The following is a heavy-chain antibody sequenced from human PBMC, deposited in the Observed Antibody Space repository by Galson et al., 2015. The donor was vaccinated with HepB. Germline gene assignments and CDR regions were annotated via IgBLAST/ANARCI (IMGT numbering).Heavy chain of an antibody. V-gene: IGHV4-34*01. CDR2: INHRGST. Sequence: ETLSLTCAVYGGSFSGYYWTWIRQPPGRGLEWTGEINHRGSTKYNPSLKSRVTISVDRPKNQFSLRLSSVTAADTGIYYCARVGYCSGSSCYDVDYYYCYYLAVWGKVTTVTGSS. CDR3: ARVGYCSGSSCYDVDYYYCYYLAV. CDR1: GGSFSGYY. D-gene: IGHD2-15*01. J-gene: IGHJ6*03.